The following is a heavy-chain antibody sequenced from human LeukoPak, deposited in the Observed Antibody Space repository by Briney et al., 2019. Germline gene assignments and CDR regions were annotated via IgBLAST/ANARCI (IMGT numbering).Heavy chain of an antibody. Sequence: GGSLRLCCATSGFTFSSYSMNWVRQAPGKGLEWVSSISSSSSYIYYADSVKGRFTISRDNAKNSLYLQMNSLRAEDTAVYYCARKPSSGWYAGSVAGGDYWGQGTLVTASS. J-gene: IGHJ4*02. CDR2: ISSSSSYI. CDR3: ARKPSSGWYAGSVAGGDY. V-gene: IGHV3-21*01. CDR1: GFTFSSYS. D-gene: IGHD6-19*01.